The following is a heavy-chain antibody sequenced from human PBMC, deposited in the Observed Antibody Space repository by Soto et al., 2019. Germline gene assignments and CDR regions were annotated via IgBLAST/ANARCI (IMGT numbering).Heavy chain of an antibody. CDR2: VYEGGNV. V-gene: IGHV4-4*07. CDR3: ARDWAVPDSGAAWFDP. J-gene: IGHJ5*02. D-gene: IGHD6-19*01. Sequence: PSETLSLTCTVSGASISEHFWSWVRQPAGERLEWIGRVYEGGNVNYNPSLKGRATMSRATSKNQLSLTSTSVTAADTAVYYCARDWAVPDSGAAWFDPWGQGTQVTVSS. CDR1: GASISEHF.